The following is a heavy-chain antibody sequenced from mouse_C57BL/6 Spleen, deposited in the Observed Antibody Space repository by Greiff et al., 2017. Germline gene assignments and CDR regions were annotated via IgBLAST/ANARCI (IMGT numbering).Heavy chain of an antibody. V-gene: IGHV1-82*01. CDR3: ARPLDYGNDGYAMDY. J-gene: IGHJ4*01. Sequence: VQRVESGPELVKPGASVKISCKASGYAFSSSWMNWVQQRPGQGLEWIGRIYPGDGDTNYNGPFKGKATLTADKSSSTAYMQLSSLTSEDSAVYFCARPLDYGNDGYAMDYWGQGTSVTVSS. D-gene: IGHD2-2*01. CDR2: IYPGDGDT. CDR1: GYAFSSSW.